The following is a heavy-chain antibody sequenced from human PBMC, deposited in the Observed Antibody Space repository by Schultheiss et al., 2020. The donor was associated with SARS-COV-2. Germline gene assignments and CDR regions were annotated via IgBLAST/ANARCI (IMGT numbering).Heavy chain of an antibody. D-gene: IGHD5-12*01. J-gene: IGHJ4*02. CDR2: VSHSGST. CDR3: AREVVATGFDY. V-gene: IGHV4-61*01. CDR1: GGSVNTASYY. Sequence: SQTLSLTCTVSGGSVNTASYYWSWIRQPPGKGLEWIGYVSHSGSTKYNPSLKSRVAMSVDTSKNQFSLRLTSVTAADTAVYYCAREVVATGFDYWGQGTLVTVSS.